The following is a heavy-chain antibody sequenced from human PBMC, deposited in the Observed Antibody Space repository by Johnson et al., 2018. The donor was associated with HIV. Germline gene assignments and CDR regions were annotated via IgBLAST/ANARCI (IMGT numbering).Heavy chain of an antibody. CDR1: GFTFSSFD. D-gene: IGHD1-14*01. V-gene: IGHV3-30-3*01. CDR2: ISYDGSNK. J-gene: IGHJ3*02. Sequence: QVQLVESGGGVVQPGRSLRLSCAASGFTFSSFDMHWVRQAPGKGLEWVALISYDGSNKYYADSVKGRFTISRHNSKTTLYLQMNSLRAEDTAVYYCAKDPCGRKDAFDIWGQGTMVTVSS. CDR3: AKDPCGRKDAFDI.